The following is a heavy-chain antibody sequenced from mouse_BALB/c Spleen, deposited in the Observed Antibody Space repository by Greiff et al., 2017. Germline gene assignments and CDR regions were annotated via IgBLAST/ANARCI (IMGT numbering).Heavy chain of an antibody. J-gene: IGHJ4*01. CDR3: ARGRQLGYYAMDY. Sequence: DVQLVESGPGLVKPSQSLSLTCSVTGYSITSGYYWNWIRQFPGNKLEWMGYISYDGSNNYNPSLKNRISITRDTSKNQFFLKLNSVTTEDTATYYCARGRQLGYYAMDYWGQGTSVTVSS. V-gene: IGHV3-6*02. CDR1: GYSITSGYY. D-gene: IGHD3-2*01. CDR2: ISYDGSN.